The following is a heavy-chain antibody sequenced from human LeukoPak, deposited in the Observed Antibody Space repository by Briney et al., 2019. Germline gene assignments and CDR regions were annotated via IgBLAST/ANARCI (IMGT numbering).Heavy chain of an antibody. CDR1: GFTFSSYA. Sequence: PGGSLRLSCAASGFTFSSYAMSWVRQAPGKGLEWVSAISGSGGSTYYADSVKGRFTVSRDNSKNTLYLQMNSLGAEDTAVYYCAKDFLVGDYYDSSGYYYGVYYYGMDVWGQGTTVTVSS. CDR2: ISGSGGST. V-gene: IGHV3-23*01. CDR3: AKDFLVGDYYDSSGYYYGVYYYGMDV. D-gene: IGHD3-22*01. J-gene: IGHJ6*02.